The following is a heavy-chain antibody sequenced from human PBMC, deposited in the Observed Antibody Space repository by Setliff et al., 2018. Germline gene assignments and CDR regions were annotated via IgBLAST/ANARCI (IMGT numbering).Heavy chain of an antibody. CDR2: FRPSGKT. D-gene: IGHD4-17*01. V-gene: IGHV4-38-2*02. CDR3: VRDAGDGYGVDAYAGGGFDF. CDR1: GSAISSGHY. J-gene: IGHJ3*01. Sequence: PSETLSLTCAVSGSAISSGHYWGWIRQPPGKGLEWIGSFRPSGKTYYNPSLNSRVTISVDTSKKQFSLKVTSVTAADMAVYYCVRDAGDGYGVDAYAGGGFDFWGQGTMVTVSS.